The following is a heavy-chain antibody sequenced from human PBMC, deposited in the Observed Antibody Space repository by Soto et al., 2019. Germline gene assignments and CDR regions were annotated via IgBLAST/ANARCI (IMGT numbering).Heavy chain of an antibody. Sequence: EVQLLESGGGLVQPGGSLRLSCAASGFAFSAYAMSLFRQAPGKGLECISLISGTGVPTLYSESVKGRFSVSIDNSKDTLVLEMNNVRDDDTAIYYCAKSFCSSSSCFFLWVDPWGPGTLVTVSS. V-gene: IGHV3-23*01. CDR1: GFAFSAYA. D-gene: IGHD2-2*01. CDR3: AKSFCSSSSCFFLWVDP. J-gene: IGHJ5*02. CDR2: ISGTGVPT.